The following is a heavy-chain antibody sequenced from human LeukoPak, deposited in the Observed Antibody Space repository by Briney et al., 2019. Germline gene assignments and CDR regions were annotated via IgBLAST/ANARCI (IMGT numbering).Heavy chain of an antibody. Sequence: SEALSLTCNGPGGSISRYYRSWIRQPPGKGLGLIGCIYYSGSTNYNPSLKSRVTISVDTSKKQVSLKVISVTAADRGVYYCARHSSHEYTRLHFDSGGQGTLVTVSS. J-gene: IGHJ4*02. CDR2: IYYSGST. V-gene: IGHV4-59*08. CDR3: ARHSSHEYTRLHFDS. D-gene: IGHD1-1*01. CDR1: GGSISRYY.